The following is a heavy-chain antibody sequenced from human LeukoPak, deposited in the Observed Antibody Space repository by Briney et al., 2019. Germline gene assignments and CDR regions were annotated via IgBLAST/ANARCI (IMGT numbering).Heavy chain of an antibody. J-gene: IGHJ4*02. CDR1: GFTFIDYY. CDR2: ISSSCSTI. D-gene: IGHD5-18*01. CDR3: ARGLASWIQLWSASDY. V-gene: IGHV3-11*01. Sequence: GGALRLSCAASGFTFIDYYMSWIRQAPGKGLDGVSYISSSCSTIYYADSVKGRFTISRDNAKNSLYLQMNSLRAEDTAVYYCARGLASWIQLWSASDYWGQGTLVTVSS.